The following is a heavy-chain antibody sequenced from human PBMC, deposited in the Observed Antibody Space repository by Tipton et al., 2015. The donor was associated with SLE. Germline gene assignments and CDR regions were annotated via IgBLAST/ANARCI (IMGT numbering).Heavy chain of an antibody. CDR2: IDRRGNT. D-gene: IGHD5-12*01. Sequence: LRLSCAVYGGSFSDHYWRWTWIRQPQPPGKGLEWIGEIDRRGNTKYNPSLKSRVAMSVDTSRNQFSLRLSSVTAADTAVYYCARLREATGLFSKRGWLDPWGQGNLVTVSS. J-gene: IGHJ5*02. V-gene: IGHV4-34*01. CDR1: GGSFSDHY. CDR3: ARLREATGLFSKRGWLDP.